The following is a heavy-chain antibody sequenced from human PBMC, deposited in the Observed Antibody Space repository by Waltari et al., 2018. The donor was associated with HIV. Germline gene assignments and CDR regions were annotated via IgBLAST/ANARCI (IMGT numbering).Heavy chain of an antibody. Sequence: AETGGRIIQPGGAVRLSCVASEFFVHTNYWTLVRQAPGKGLGCVAVIDPAGDTHYFASVRGLFSLSRDNFRNTVFLQMNDLIFEDTGLYFCTKGVRFLGPWGRGTLVVVS. D-gene: IGHD3-10*01. CDR2: IDPAGDT. CDR1: EFFVHTNY. CDR3: TKGVRFLGP. J-gene: IGHJ4*03. V-gene: IGHV3-53*05.